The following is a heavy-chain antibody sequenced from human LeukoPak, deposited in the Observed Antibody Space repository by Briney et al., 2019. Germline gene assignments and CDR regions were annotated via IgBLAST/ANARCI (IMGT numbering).Heavy chain of an antibody. CDR3: ARSGSSWYSGWFDP. CDR2: ISYDGSKK. Sequence: GGSLRLSCAASGFTFSTYAMHWVRQAPGKGLEGVAVISYDGSKKYYSDSVKGRFTISRDNSKNTLFLQMNSLRAEDTAVYSCARSGSSWYSGWFDPWGQGTLVTVSS. D-gene: IGHD6-13*01. V-gene: IGHV3-30*04. CDR1: GFTFSTYA. J-gene: IGHJ5*02.